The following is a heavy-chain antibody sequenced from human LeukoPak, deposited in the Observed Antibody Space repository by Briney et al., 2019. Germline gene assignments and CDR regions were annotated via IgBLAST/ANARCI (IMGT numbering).Heavy chain of an antibody. D-gene: IGHD2-15*01. V-gene: IGHV1-2*02. CDR2: INPNSGGT. CDR3: ARDNVDIVVVVAATPDDAFDI. Sequence: ASVKVSCKASGYTFTGYYMHWVRQAPGQGLEWMGWINPNSGGTNYAQKFQGRVTMTRDTSISTAYMELSRLRSDDTAVYYCARDNVDIVVVVAATPDDAFDIWGQGTLVTVSS. CDR1: GYTFTGYY. J-gene: IGHJ3*02.